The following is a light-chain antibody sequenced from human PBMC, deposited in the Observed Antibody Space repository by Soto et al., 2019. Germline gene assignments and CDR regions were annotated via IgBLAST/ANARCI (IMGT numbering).Light chain of an antibody. CDR1: QSISNY. J-gene: IGKJ3*01. CDR2: GAS. CDR3: LRSYTTLFT. Sequence: DIQMTQSPSSLSASVGDRVTITCRASQSISNYLNWYQQKPGKAPKLLIYGASSLPSGTPSSFSGSESGRDFTLTISSLQPEDFATYSFLRSYTTLFTFGPGTIVDI. V-gene: IGKV1-39*01.